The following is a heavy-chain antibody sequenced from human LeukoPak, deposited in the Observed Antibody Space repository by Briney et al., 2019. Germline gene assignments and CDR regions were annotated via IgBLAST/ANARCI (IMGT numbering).Heavy chain of an antibody. Sequence: GGSLRLSCAASGFTFGSYAMHWVRQAPGKGLEWVSLISGDGGSTYYADSVKGRFTISRDNSKNSLYLQMNSLRTEDTALYYCAKDIQQLGYYYYYYGMDLWGQGTTVTVSS. V-gene: IGHV3-43*02. CDR2: ISGDGGST. CDR3: AKDIQQLGYYYYYYGMDL. D-gene: IGHD6-13*01. J-gene: IGHJ6*02. CDR1: GFTFGSYA.